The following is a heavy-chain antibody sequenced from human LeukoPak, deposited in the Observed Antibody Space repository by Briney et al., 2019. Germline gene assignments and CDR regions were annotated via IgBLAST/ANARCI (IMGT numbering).Heavy chain of an antibody. CDR2: IYYSGST. J-gene: IGHJ4*02. CDR3: ARLSGYYSALFDY. D-gene: IGHD3-22*01. Sequence: PSETLSLTCTVSGGSINSNTYYWGWIRQPPGKGLEWIGSIYYSGSTYYNPSLKSRVTISVDTSKNQFSLKLSSVTAADTAVYYCARLSGYYSALFDYWGQGILVTVSS. CDR1: GGSINSNTYY. V-gene: IGHV4-39*01.